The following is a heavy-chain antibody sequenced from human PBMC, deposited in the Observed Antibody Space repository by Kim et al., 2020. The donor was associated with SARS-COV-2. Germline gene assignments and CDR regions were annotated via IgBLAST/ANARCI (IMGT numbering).Heavy chain of an antibody. CDR3: ARELDYCSSSYCPAAFDI. J-gene: IGHJ3*02. D-gene: IGHD2-2*01. V-gene: IGHV3-30*01. Sequence: VKGRLPTSRDISTNTLYLQMNSLRAEDTAVYYCARELDYCSSSYCPAAFDIWGQGTLVTVSS.